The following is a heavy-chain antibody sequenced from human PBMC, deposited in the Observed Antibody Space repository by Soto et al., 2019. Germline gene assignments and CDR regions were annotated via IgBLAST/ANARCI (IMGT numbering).Heavy chain of an antibody. CDR3: AKGKWGVGGAFDI. CDR1: GFTFSSYA. CDR2: ISGSGGST. D-gene: IGHD1-26*01. V-gene: IGHV3-23*01. J-gene: IGHJ3*02. Sequence: GGSLRLTCAASGFTFSSYAMSWVRQAPGKGLEWVSAISGSGGSTYYADSVKGRFTISRDNSKNTLYLQMNSLRAEDTAVYYCAKGKWGVGGAFDIWGQGTMVTVSS.